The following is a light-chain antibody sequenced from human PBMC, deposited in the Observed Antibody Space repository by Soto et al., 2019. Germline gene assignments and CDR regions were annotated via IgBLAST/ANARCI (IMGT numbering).Light chain of an antibody. CDR2: DVT. CDR3: CSYAGSFSWV. J-gene: IGLJ7*01. Sequence: QSALTQPRSVSGSPGQSITISCTGSSRDVRGYNFVSWYQQHPGEAPKLILYDVTTRPSGVPDRISRSKSGSTAYLTISGLQAEDEADYYCCSYAGSFSWVFGGGTQLTVL. V-gene: IGLV2-11*01. CDR1: SRDVRGYNF.